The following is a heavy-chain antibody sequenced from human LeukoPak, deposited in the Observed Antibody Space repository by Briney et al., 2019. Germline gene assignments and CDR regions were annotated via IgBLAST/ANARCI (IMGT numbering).Heavy chain of an antibody. V-gene: IGHV1-24*01. J-gene: IGHJ5*02. CDR1: GYTLIELP. D-gene: IGHD3-10*01. Sequence: GASVKVSCKVSGYTLIELPMHWVRQAPGKGLEWMGGFHPEDGETIYAQKFQGRVTMTEDTSTDTAYMELSSLRSEDTAVYYCATDRLRSMVRGVLRSLEGFDPWGQGTLVTVSS. CDR3: ATDRLRSMVRGVLRSLEGFDP. CDR2: FHPEDGET.